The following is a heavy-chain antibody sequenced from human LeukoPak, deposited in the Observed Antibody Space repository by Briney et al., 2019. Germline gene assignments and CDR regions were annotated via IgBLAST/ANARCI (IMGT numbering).Heavy chain of an antibody. D-gene: IGHD5-18*01. V-gene: IGHV1-18*01. Sequence: ASVKVSCKASGYTFTSYAISWVRQAPGQGLEWMGWISGYNGNTKYAQKVQGRVTMTTDTSTSTAYMELRSLRSDDTAVYYCARGYSYGSDSYYGMDVWGQGTTVTVSS. CDR2: ISGYNGNT. CDR1: GYTFTSYA. J-gene: IGHJ6*02. CDR3: ARGYSYGSDSYYGMDV.